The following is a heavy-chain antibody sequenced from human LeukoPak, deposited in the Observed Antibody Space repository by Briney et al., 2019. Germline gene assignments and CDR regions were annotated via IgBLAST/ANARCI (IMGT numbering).Heavy chain of an antibody. D-gene: IGHD1-20*01. CDR1: GFTFSSHS. CDR2: ISNNYNT. V-gene: IGHV3-21*01. CDR3: ARETHTWNQLPLDY. J-gene: IGHJ4*02. Sequence: GGSLRLSCAASGFTFSSHSMDWVRQAPGEGLEWVSSISNNYNTYYAESVKGRFTISRDNAKNSLYLQMNSLRAEDTAVYYCARETHTWNQLPLDYWGQGTLVTVSS.